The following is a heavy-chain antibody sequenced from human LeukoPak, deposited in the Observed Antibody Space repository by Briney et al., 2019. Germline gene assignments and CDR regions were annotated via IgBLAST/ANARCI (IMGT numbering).Heavy chain of an antibody. V-gene: IGHV4-59*08. CDR1: GGSIRSYC. CDR2: IYYSGST. J-gene: IGHJ3*02. CDR3: AREITGTTWAFDI. Sequence: PSETLSLTCTVSGGSIRSYCWSWIRQPPGKGLQWIGYIYYSGSTKYNPSLKSRVTISVDTSKNQFSLRLSSVTAADTAVYYCAREITGTTWAFDIWGQGTLVTVSS. D-gene: IGHD1-7*01.